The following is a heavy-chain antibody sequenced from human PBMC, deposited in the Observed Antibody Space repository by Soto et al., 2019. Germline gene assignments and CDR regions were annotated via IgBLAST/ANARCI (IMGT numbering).Heavy chain of an antibody. J-gene: IGHJ4*02. D-gene: IGHD3-22*01. V-gene: IGHV3-23*01. Sequence: PGGSQRLSCAASEFTFSNYARSWVRQAPGKGLEWVSAISYGGGTTYYADSVKGRFTISRDNSKNTLYLQMNSLRAEDTAVYYCAKSPGMYYYDSSGYYHYDYWGQGTLVTVS. CDR3: AKSPGMYYYDSSGYYHYDY. CDR1: EFTFSNYA. CDR2: ISYGGGTT.